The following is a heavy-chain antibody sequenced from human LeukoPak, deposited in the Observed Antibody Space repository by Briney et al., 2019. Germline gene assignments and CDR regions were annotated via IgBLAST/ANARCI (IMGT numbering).Heavy chain of an antibody. J-gene: IGHJ3*02. CDR1: GYTFTSYY. Sequence: ASVKVSCKASGYTFTSYYMHWVRQAPGQGLEWMGIINPSGGSTSYAQKFQGRVTMTRDMSMSTVYMELSSLRSEDTAVYYCARVQWLVASRGAFDIWGQGTMVTVSS. CDR2: INPSGGST. D-gene: IGHD6-19*01. V-gene: IGHV1-46*01. CDR3: ARVQWLVASRGAFDI.